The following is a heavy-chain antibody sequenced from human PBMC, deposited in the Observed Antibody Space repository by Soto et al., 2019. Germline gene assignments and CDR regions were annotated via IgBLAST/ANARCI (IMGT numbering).Heavy chain of an antibody. V-gene: IGHV2-5*02. CDR1: GFSLSASGVG. CDR3: APQGGGDRILDY. Sequence: QITLKESGPTLVKPTQTLTLTCTFSGFSLSASGVGVGWIRQPPGKALEWLAIIYWDDAKHYSPSLKSSLTIPKDPSKNQVVLTRTNMDPVDTATYYCAPQGGGDRILDYWGQGTLVTVSS. D-gene: IGHD3-16*01. J-gene: IGHJ4*02. CDR2: IYWDDAK.